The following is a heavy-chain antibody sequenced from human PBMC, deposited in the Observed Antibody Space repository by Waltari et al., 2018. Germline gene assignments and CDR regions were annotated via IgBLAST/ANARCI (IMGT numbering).Heavy chain of an antibody. Sequence: QLQLQESGPGLVKPSETLSLTCTVSGGSISSSSYYWGWIRQPPGKGLEWIGSIYYSGSTDYNPSLKSRVTISVDTSKNQFSLKLSSVTAADTAVYYCARLPYSSSYFDYWGQGTLVTVSS. CDR3: ARLPYSSSYFDY. D-gene: IGHD6-6*01. V-gene: IGHV4-39*01. CDR1: GGSISSSSYY. J-gene: IGHJ4*02. CDR2: IYYSGST.